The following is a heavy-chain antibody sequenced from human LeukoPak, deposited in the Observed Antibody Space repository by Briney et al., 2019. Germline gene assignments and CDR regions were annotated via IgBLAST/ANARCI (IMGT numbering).Heavy chain of an antibody. CDR2: GGDRGGT. J-gene: IGHJ4*02. V-gene: IGHV4-39*01. CDR3: ARHDFSSYDSSGYYRY. D-gene: IGHD3-22*01. CDR1: GGSISSSSYY. Sequence: TSETLSLTCTVSGGSISSSSYYWGWIRQSPGKGLEWIGEGGDRGGTKYSPSLKSRVTISADTSKNQFSLKLSSVTAADTAEYYCARHDFSSYDSSGYYRYWGQGTLVTVSS.